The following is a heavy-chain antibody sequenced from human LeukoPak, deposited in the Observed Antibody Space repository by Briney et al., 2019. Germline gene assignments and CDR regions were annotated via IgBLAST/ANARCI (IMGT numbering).Heavy chain of an antibody. CDR3: ARGRYNWNSYYMDV. Sequence: ASVKVSCKTSGYTFTSYGISWVRQAPGQGLEWMGWISAYSGDTNYAQKFQGRVTMTTDTSTSTAYMELSRLRSDDTAVYYCARGRYNWNSYYMDVWGKGTTVTVSS. V-gene: IGHV1-18*01. J-gene: IGHJ6*03. D-gene: IGHD1-20*01. CDR2: ISAYSGDT. CDR1: GYTFTSYG.